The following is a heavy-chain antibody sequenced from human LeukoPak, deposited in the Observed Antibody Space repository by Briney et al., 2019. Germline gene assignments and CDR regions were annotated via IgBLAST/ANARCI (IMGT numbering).Heavy chain of an antibody. D-gene: IGHD6-13*01. J-gene: IGHJ5*02. CDR2: IYYSWST. CDR3: ARDHIAAPNGWFDP. CDR1: GGSIRSGGYY. Sequence: SETLSLTCTFSGGSIRSGGYYWSWIRQHPGKGLEWIGYIYYSWSTYYNPSLKSRVTISVDTSKTQFSLKLSSVTAADTAVYYCARDHIAAPNGWFDPWGQGTLVTVSS. V-gene: IGHV4-31*03.